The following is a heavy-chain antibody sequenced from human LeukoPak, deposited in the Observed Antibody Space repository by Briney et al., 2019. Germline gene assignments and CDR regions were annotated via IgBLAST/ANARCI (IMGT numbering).Heavy chain of an antibody. D-gene: IGHD3-3*01. J-gene: IGHJ5*02. CDR1: GGPLSTYF. CDR2: IYYSGST. Sequence: PSETLSLTCTVSGGPLSTYFWNWFRQPPGKGLEWIGYIYYSGSTNYSPSLKSRITISVDTSKNQFSLTLSSVTAADTAVYYCARNLDGTRWKHNWFDRWGQGTLVTVSS. CDR3: ARNLDGTRWKHNWFDR. V-gene: IGHV4-59*01.